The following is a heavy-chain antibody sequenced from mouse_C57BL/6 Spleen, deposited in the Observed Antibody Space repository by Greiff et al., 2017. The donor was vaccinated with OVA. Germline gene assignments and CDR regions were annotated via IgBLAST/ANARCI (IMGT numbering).Heavy chain of an antibody. Sequence: QVQLQQSGAELMKPGASVKLSCKATGYTFTGYWIEWVKQRPGHGLEWIGEILPGSGSTNYNEKFKGKAPFTADTSSNTAYMQLSSLTTEDSAIYYCARRGYYYGSSSHYYAMDYWGQGTSVTVSS. CDR2: ILPGSGST. CDR3: ARRGYYYGSSSHYYAMDY. CDR1: GYTFTGYW. J-gene: IGHJ4*01. D-gene: IGHD1-1*01. V-gene: IGHV1-9*01.